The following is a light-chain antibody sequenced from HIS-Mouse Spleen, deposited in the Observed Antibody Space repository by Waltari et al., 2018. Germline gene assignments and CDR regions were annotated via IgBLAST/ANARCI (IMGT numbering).Light chain of an antibody. CDR3: SSYAGSNNWV. CDR1: SSDVCCYNY. CDR2: EIS. V-gene: IGLV2-8*01. J-gene: IGLJ2*01. Sequence: QSALTPPPSASGSPGQSVTLPCTGTSSDVCCYNYVSCYQQHPGKAPKLMIYEISTRPSGVPDRFSGSKSGNTASLTVSGLQAEDEADYYCSSYAGSNNWVFGGGTKLTVL.